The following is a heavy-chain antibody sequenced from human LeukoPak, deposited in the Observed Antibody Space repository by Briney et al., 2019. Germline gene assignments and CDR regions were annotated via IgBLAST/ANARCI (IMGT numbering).Heavy chain of an antibody. Sequence: PSGTLSLTCAVYGGSFSGYYWSWIRQPPGKGLEWIGEINHSGSTNYNPSPKSRVTISVDTSKNQFSLKLSSVTAADTAVYYCARPGRYCSSTSCYRLFDYWGQGTLVTVSS. V-gene: IGHV4-34*01. J-gene: IGHJ4*02. CDR2: INHSGST. CDR1: GGSFSGYY. D-gene: IGHD2-2*01. CDR3: ARPGRYCSSTSCYRLFDY.